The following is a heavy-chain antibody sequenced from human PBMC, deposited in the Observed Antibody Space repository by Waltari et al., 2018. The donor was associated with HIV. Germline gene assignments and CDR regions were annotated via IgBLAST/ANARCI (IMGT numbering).Heavy chain of an antibody. CDR2: IYYSGST. J-gene: IGHJ4*02. CDR3: ARQSHTAIFYFDY. Sequence: QLQLQESGPGLVKPSETLSLTCTVSGGPLSRSSYYWGWFRQPPGRGLEWIGSIYYSGSTYYNPSLKSRVTISVDTSKNQFSLKLSSVTAADTAVYYCARQSHTAIFYFDYWGQGTLVTVSS. CDR1: GGPLSRSSYY. D-gene: IGHD5-18*01. V-gene: IGHV4-39*01.